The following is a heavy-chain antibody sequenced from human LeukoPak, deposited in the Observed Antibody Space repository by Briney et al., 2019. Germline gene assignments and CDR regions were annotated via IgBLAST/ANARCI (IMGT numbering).Heavy chain of an antibody. V-gene: IGHV3-33*06. J-gene: IGHJ5*02. Sequence: GGSLRLSCAASGFTFSDYGMHWVRQAPGKGLEWVAVIWYDGSNKYYADSVKGRFTISRDNSKNTLYLQMNSLRAEDTAVYYCAKDRYSSVWNDNWFDPWGQGTLVTVSS. D-gene: IGHD6-19*01. CDR2: IWYDGSNK. CDR3: AKDRYSSVWNDNWFDP. CDR1: GFTFSDYG.